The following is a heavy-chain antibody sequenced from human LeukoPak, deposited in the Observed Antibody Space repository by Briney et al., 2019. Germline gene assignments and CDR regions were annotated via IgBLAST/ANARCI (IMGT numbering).Heavy chain of an antibody. D-gene: IGHD2-21*02. CDR1: GFTFSSYS. V-gene: IGHV3-21*01. CDR2: ISSSSYI. Sequence: GSLRLSCAASGFTFSSYSMNWVRQAPGKGLEWVSSISSSSYIYYADSVKGRFTISRDNAKNSLYLQMNSLRAEDTAVYYCARDLTRNCGGDCYLYYFDYWGQGTLVTVSS. CDR3: ARDLTRNCGGDCYLYYFDY. J-gene: IGHJ4*02.